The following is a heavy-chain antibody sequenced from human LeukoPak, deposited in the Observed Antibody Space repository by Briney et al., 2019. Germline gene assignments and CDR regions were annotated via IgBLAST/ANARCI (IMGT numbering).Heavy chain of an antibody. V-gene: IGHV4-4*02. CDR1: GGSISSTHW. Sequence: SETLSLTCAVSGGSISSTHWWSWVRQPPGKGLEWIGEIFQSGRTNYNPSLKSRVAISVDKSRNQFSLKLSSVTAADTAVYYCARVPAFYYGDYWTSSNYFDYWGQGTLVTVSS. CDR3: ARVPAFYYGDYWTSSNYFDY. CDR2: IFQSGRT. D-gene: IGHD4-17*01. J-gene: IGHJ4*02.